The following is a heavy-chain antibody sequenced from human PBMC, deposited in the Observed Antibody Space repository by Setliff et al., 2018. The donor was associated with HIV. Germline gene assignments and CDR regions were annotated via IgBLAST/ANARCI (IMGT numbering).Heavy chain of an antibody. D-gene: IGHD4-17*01. CDR1: GASIRSHY. V-gene: IGHV4-59*08. Sequence: SETLSLTCTVSGASIRSHYWSWIRQPPGKRLEWIGNIYYSESTNYNPSLKSRVTISVDTSRNQFSLKLSSVTAADTAVYYCARALYGDYGGDINWLDPWGQGTLVTVSS. CDR2: IYYSEST. J-gene: IGHJ5*02. CDR3: ARALYGDYGGDINWLDP.